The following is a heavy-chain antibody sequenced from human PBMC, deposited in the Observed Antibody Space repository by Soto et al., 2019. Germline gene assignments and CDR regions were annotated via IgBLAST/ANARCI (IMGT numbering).Heavy chain of an antibody. J-gene: IGHJ6*02. CDR1: GITCSITA. Sequence: SVKVSCKASGITCSITAVQGMLQSLLQRLEGIGRIVVGSGSTTYAQIVQERITITRDVSTSTACMELSNLRPEDTAVYYCAADAHQGDFWSSYPYYYYSMDVWGQGTTVTVS. D-gene: IGHD3-3*01. V-gene: IGHV1-58*01. CDR3: AADAHQGDFWSSYPYYYYSMDV. CDR2: IVVGSGST.